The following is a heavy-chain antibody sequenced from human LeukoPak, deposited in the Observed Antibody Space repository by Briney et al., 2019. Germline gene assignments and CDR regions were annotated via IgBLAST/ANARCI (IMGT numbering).Heavy chain of an antibody. CDR3: AREESGGYFDY. CDR2: INPTGTGT. V-gene: IGHV1-46*01. CDR1: GYTFSNYY. Sequence: ASVKVSCKASGYTFSNYYMHWVRQAPGQGLEWMGLINPTGTGTNYAQKFRGRVTLTRDTSTTTVYTELSSLRSEDSAVYYCAREESGGYFDYWGQGTLVTVSS. J-gene: IGHJ4*02. D-gene: IGHD2-8*02.